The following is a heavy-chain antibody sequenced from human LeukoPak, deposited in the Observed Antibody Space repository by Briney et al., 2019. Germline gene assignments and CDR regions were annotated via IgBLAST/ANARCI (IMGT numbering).Heavy chain of an antibody. CDR2: ISSSSSYI. CDR3: ASGSQYGSKEVGAMLYFGY. V-gene: IGHV3-21*01. J-gene: IGHJ4*02. CDR1: GFTFSSYS. D-gene: IGHD1-26*01. Sequence: GGSLRLSCAASGFTFSSYSMNWVRQAPGKGLEWVSSISSSSSYIYYADSVKGRFTISRDNAKNSLYLQMNSLRAEDTAVYYCASGSQYGSKEVGAMLYFGYWGQGTLVTVSS.